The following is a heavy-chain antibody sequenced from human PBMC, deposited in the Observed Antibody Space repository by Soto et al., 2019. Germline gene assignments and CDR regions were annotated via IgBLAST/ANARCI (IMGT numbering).Heavy chain of an antibody. CDR2: ISGSGGST. CDR3: ARRGPGTYFDY. Sequence: EVQLLESGGGLVQPGGSLRLSCAASGFTFSSYAMNWVRQAPGKGLEWVSVISGSGGSTYYADSVKGRFTISRDNSQNTLYLQMNSLRAEDMAVYYCARRGPGTYFDYWGQGTLVTVSS. J-gene: IGHJ4*02. V-gene: IGHV3-23*01. D-gene: IGHD6-13*01. CDR1: GFTFSSYA.